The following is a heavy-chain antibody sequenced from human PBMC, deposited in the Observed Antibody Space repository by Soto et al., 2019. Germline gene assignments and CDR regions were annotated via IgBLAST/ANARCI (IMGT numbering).Heavy chain of an antibody. CDR1: GGSLSGYY. V-gene: IGHV4-34*01. CDR3: ARHHVSGRTIAGDAEF. D-gene: IGHD1-26*01. Sequence: SETLSLTCAVYGGSLSGYYWSWIRQPPGKALEWIGEINHSGNTNYNPSLKSRVTISVDTSKNQLFLNLSSVTAADTAMYYCARHHVSGRTIAGDAEFWGPGPLVTVSS. CDR2: INHSGNT. J-gene: IGHJ4*02.